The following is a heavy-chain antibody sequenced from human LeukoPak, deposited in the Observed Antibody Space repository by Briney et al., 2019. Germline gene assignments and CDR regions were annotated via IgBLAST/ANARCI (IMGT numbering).Heavy chain of an antibody. D-gene: IGHD2-15*01. CDR2: IYPYSGGT. V-gene: IGHV1-2*02. Sequence: ASVKVSCKASGYTLTGHYMHWVRQAPGQGLEWMGWIYPYSGGTNYAQNFQGRVTMTRDTSISTAYMELSSLTSDDTAVYYCARDLGGNSFDPWGQGTLVTVPS. CDR1: GYTLTGHY. CDR3: ARDLGGNSFDP. J-gene: IGHJ5*02.